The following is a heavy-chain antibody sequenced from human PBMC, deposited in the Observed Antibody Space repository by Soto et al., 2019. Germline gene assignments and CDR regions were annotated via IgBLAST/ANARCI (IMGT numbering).Heavy chain of an antibody. D-gene: IGHD1-1*01. CDR1: GGSISSSSYY. J-gene: IGHJ6*02. Sequence: RTSETLSLTCTVSGGSISSSSYYWGWIRQPPGKGLEWIGSIYYSGSTYYNPSLKSRVTISVDTSKNQFSLKLSSVTAADTAVYYCAVTLQDYYYYGMDVWGQGTTVTVSS. CDR2: IYYSGST. CDR3: AVTLQDYYYYGMDV. V-gene: IGHV4-39*01.